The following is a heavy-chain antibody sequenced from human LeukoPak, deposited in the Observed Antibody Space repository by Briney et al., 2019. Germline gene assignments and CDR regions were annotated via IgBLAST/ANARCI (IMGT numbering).Heavy chain of an antibody. CDR1: GFTFFTHP. D-gene: IGHD4-17*01. Sequence: GGSLRLSCVTSGFTFFTHPMNWVRQAPGKGLEWVSYISISGSTMYYADSVRGRFTISRDNAKNSVFLQMDSLRADDTAVYYCVRDRFDYALDYWGQGALVTVSS. CDR3: VRDRFDYALDY. V-gene: IGHV3-48*03. CDR2: ISISGSTM. J-gene: IGHJ4*02.